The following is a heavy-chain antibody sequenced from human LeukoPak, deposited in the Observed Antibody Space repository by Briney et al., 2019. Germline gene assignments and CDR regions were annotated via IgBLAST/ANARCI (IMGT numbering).Heavy chain of an antibody. Sequence: GRSLRLSCAASGFTFSSYAMHWVRQAPGKGLEWVAVISYDGSNKYYADSVKGRFTISRDNSKNTLYLQMNSLRAEDTAVYYCARDSDFWSGYYSHYYCGMDVWGQGTTVTVSS. CDR1: GFTFSSYA. CDR2: ISYDGSNK. CDR3: ARDSDFWSGYYSHYYCGMDV. V-gene: IGHV3-30-3*01. D-gene: IGHD3-3*01. J-gene: IGHJ6*02.